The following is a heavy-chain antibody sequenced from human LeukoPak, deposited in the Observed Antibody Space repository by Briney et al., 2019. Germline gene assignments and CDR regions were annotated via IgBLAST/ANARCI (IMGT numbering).Heavy chain of an antibody. CDR2: IYSGGST. J-gene: IGHJ4*02. CDR3: ARSPPHYGDYTIDY. Sequence: GGSLRLSCAASGFTVSSNYMSWVRQAPGKGLEWVSVIYSGGSTYYADSVKGRFTISRDNSKNTLYLQMNSLRAEDTAVYYCARSPPHYGDYTIDYWGQGTLVTVSS. V-gene: IGHV3-53*01. D-gene: IGHD4-17*01. CDR1: GFTVSSNY.